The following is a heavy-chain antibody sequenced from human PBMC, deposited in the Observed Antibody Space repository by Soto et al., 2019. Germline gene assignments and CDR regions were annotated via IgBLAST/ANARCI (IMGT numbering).Heavy chain of an antibody. CDR2: IKQDGSEK. CDR3: ARELEYPDL. V-gene: IGHV3-7*03. D-gene: IGHD2-2*02. CDR1: GFTFSCYW. J-gene: IGHJ2*01. Sequence: PGGALILSCAASGFTFSCYWMSWVRQAPGKGLAWVANIKQDGSEKYYVDSVKGRFTISRDNAKNSLYLQMNSLRAEDTAVYSCARELEYPDLWGRGTLVTVSS.